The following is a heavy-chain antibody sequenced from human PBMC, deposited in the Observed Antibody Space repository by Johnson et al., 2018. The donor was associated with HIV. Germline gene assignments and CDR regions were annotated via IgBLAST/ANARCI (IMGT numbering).Heavy chain of an antibody. CDR1: GFTFSSYD. D-gene: IGHD3-22*01. Sequence: VQLVESGGGLVQPGGSLRLSCAASGFTFSSYDMHWVRQATGKGLEWVSAISSSGGDTYSADSVEGRFSVSRDNSKNILYLHMNIVKTDDTALYFCAKEIGQYYYESSGYAFDMWGQGTMVTVSS. CDR2: ISSSGGDT. J-gene: IGHJ3*02. CDR3: AKEIGQYYYESSGYAFDM. V-gene: IGHV3-23*04.